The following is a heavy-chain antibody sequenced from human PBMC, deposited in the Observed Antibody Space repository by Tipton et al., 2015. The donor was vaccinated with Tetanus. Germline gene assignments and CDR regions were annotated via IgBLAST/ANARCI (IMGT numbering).Heavy chain of an antibody. Sequence: TLSLTCAVSGGSFSSFYWSWIRQPPGKGLEWIGEINHRGGNSYNPSLKSRVTISVDTSKNQFSLKLSSVTAADTAVYYCARGTGDYWGQGTLVTVSS. J-gene: IGHJ4*02. CDR2: INHRGGN. CDR1: GGSFSSFY. D-gene: IGHD1-14*01. V-gene: IGHV4-34*01. CDR3: ARGTGDY.